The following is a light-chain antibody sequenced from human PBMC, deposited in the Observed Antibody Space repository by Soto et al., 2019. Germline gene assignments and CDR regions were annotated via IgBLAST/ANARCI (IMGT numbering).Light chain of an antibody. J-gene: IGKJ1*01. V-gene: IGKV3-20*01. CDR2: GAS. Sequence: EIVLTQSPGTLSLSPGETATLSCRASQTVGTNFLAWYQQKPGQPPRLLIYGASSRATGIPDRFSGGGSGTDFTLTISRLEPEDFAVYYCQQYGSSPQSFGQGTKVDNK. CDR3: QQYGSSPQS. CDR1: QTVGTNF.